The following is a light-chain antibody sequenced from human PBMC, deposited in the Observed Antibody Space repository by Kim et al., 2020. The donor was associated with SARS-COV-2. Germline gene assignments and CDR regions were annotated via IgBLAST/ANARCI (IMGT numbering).Light chain of an antibody. V-gene: IGKV1-6*02. J-gene: IGKJ1*01. CDR2: AAF. CDR3: LQDYSYPRT. Sequence: AIQMTQSPSSLSASVGDRVTITCRASQGIRNDLGWYQQKPGKAPKLLISAAFRLQSGVPSRFSGSGSGTDFTLTISSLQSEDFATYYCLQDYSYPRTFGPGTKVDI. CDR1: QGIRND.